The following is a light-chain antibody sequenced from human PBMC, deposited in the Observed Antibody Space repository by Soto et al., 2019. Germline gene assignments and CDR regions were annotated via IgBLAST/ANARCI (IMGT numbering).Light chain of an antibody. CDR1: RSVSSSY. J-gene: IGKJ5*01. V-gene: IGKV3D-20*02. CDR2: GAS. CDR3: QHRMNWPLT. Sequence: EIVLTQSPGTLSLSPGARATSSCRASRSVSSSYLAWYQQKPGQPPRLLIYGASSMATGIPDRFSGSGSETDFTLTISSLEPEDFAVYYCQHRMNWPLTFGQGTRLEIK.